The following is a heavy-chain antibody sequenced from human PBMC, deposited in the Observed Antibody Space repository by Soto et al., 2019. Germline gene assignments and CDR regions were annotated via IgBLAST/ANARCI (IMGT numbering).Heavy chain of an antibody. CDR3: ARLLCLSTSCYTGSRHFFDY. V-gene: IGHV5-51*01. Sequence: GESLKISCKGSGYSFSNYCIALLRQIPGKGLEYMGIIYPAASDARYSPSFQGQVTISVDNSISTAYLQWSSLKASDTAMYYCARLLCLSTSCYTGSRHFFDYWGQGDLVTVS. J-gene: IGHJ4*02. D-gene: IGHD2-2*02. CDR2: IYPAASDA. CDR1: GYSFSNYC.